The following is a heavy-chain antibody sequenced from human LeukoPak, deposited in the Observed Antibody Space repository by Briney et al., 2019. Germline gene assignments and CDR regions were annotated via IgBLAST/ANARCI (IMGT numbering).Heavy chain of an antibody. V-gene: IGHV6-1*01. J-gene: IGHJ3*02. D-gene: IGHD6-19*01. CDR1: GDSVSSNSAA. CDR3: AREGCSGPICFSDAFDI. CDR2: TYYRSKWYN. Sequence: SQTLSLTCAISGDSVSSNSAAWNWIRQSPSRGLEWLGRTYYRSKWYNDCAVSVKSRITINPDTSKNQFYLQLNSVTPEDTAVYYCAREGCSGPICFSDAFDIWGQGTMVTVSS.